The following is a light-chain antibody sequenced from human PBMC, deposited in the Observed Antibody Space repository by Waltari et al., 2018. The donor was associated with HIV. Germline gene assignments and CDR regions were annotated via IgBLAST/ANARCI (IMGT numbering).Light chain of an antibody. CDR3: QQYSNWPPLT. Sequence: ELVMTQSPVTLSVSPGERATLSCRASHSISSNLAWYQQKSGQAPRLLNYGASTRATDIPARFSGSGSGTEFTLTISSLQSEDFAVYFCQQYSNWPPLTFGGGTKVEIK. CDR1: HSISSN. J-gene: IGKJ4*01. V-gene: IGKV3-15*01. CDR2: GAS.